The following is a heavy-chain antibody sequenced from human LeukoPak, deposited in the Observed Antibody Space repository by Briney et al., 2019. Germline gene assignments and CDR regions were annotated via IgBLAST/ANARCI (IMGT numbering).Heavy chain of an antibody. CDR1: GFTFSSYS. CDR2: ISSSSSTI. CDR3: ASGGTNFDY. D-gene: IGHD3-16*01. J-gene: IGHJ4*02. V-gene: IGHV3-48*04. Sequence: GGSLRLSCAASGFTFSSYSMNWVRQAPGKGLEWVSYISSSSSTIYYADSVKGRFTISRDNAKNSLYLRMNSLRAEDTAVYYCASGGTNFDYWGQGTLVTVSS.